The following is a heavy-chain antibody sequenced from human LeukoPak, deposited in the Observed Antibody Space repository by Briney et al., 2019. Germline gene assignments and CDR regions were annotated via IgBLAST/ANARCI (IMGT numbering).Heavy chain of an antibody. CDR1: GGSISSGSHY. J-gene: IGHJ4*02. D-gene: IGHD3-16*01. CDR2: IYSSGST. CDR3: ARDGGTGYFDY. Sequence: PSETLSLTCTVSGGSISSGSHYWSWIRQPAGKGLEWIGRIYSSGSTNYNPSLKSRVTISVDTSKNQFSLNLSSVTAADTAVYSCARDGGTGYFDYWGQGTLDTVSS. V-gene: IGHV4-61*02.